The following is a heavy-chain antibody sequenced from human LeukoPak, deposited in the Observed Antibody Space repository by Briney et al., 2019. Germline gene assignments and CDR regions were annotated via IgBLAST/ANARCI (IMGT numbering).Heavy chain of an antibody. J-gene: IGHJ4*02. CDR2: INPSGGST. D-gene: IGHD3-3*01. CDR1: GYTFTSYY. V-gene: IGHV1-46*01. Sequence: ASVKVSCKASGYTFTSYYMHWVRQAPGQGLEWMGIINPSGGSTNYPQKFQGRVTMTRDMSTSTLYMELSSLRSEDTAVYYCARDPTIFGVVMSYFDSWGQGTLVTVSS. CDR3: ARDPTIFGVVMSYFDS.